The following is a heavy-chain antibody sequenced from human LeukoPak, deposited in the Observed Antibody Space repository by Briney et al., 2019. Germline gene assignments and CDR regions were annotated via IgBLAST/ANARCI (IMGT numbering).Heavy chain of an antibody. J-gene: IGHJ4*02. Sequence: GGSLRLSCSTSGFTLSTNAMSWVRQAPGKGLEWISGISGSGASTYYADSVKGRFTISRDDSRNTLYLQMNSLRGDDTAVYYCAKDVGKWESLHFFDYWGQGTLVTVSS. CDR1: GFTLSTNA. D-gene: IGHD1-26*01. V-gene: IGHV3-23*01. CDR3: AKDVGKWESLHFFDY. CDR2: ISGSGAST.